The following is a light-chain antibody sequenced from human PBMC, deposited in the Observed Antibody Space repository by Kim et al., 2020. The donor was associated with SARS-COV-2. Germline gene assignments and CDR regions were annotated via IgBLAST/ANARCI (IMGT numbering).Light chain of an antibody. J-gene: IGKJ2*01. CDR2: AAS. CDR1: EGISNF. CDR3: QQYKSHPPT. V-gene: IGKV1-16*02. Sequence: SASVGDRVRITCRASEGISNFVAWFQQKPGKPPKSLIYAASSLLSGVSSKFSGSGSGTDFTLTINNLQPEDFATYYCQQYKSHPPTFGQETKLEI.